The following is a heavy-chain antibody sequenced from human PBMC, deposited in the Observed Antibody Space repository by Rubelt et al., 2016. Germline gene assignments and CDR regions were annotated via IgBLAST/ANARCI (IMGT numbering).Heavy chain of an antibody. CDR1: GGTFTSYA. Sequence: QVQLVQSGAEVKKPGSSVKVSCKASGGTFTSYAISWVRQAPGQGLEWMGRIVPIVGIANYAQKFQGRVTITADESTGTAYMSLCRRRADVTAVFYCTPITITRGSYQFCGQGTRVTDSS. CDR3: TPITITRGSYQF. CDR2: IVPIVGIA. D-gene: IGHD3-16*02. V-gene: IGHV1-69*04. J-gene: IGHJ1*01.